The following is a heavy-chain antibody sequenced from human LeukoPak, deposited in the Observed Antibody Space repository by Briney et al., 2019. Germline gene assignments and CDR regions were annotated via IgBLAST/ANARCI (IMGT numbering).Heavy chain of an antibody. J-gene: IGHJ4*02. Sequence: SETLSLTCIVSGGSISRSTYYWGWIRQPPGKGLEWIGNIYYSGSTNYNPSLKSRVTISVDTSKNQFSLKLSSVTAADTAVYYCARSAPCFDYWGQGTLVTVSS. V-gene: IGHV4-39*01. CDR2: IYYSGST. CDR3: ARSAPCFDY. CDR1: GGSISRSTYY.